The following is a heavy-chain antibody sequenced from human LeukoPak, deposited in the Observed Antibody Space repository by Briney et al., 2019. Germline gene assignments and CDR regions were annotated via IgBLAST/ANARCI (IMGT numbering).Heavy chain of an antibody. CDR3: ARERGEEYSSGWYKRNYFDN. J-gene: IGHJ4*02. CDR2: GDYSGGT. D-gene: IGHD6-19*01. V-gene: IGHV4-39*07. CDR1: GGSISSSSYY. Sequence: SETLSLTCTVSGGSISSSSYYWAWIRRPPGKGLEWIASGDYSGGTYYNPSLESRVTISADMSKNQFSLKLSSVTAADTAVYYCARERGEEYSSGWYKRNYFDNWGQGTRVTVSS.